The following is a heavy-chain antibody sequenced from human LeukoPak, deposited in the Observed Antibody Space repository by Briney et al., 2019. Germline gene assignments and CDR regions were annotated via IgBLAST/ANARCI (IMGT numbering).Heavy chain of an antibody. CDR2: IRGSGGST. Sequence: GGSLRLSCAASGFTFSSYAMSWVRQAPGKGLEWVSTIRGSGGSTYYVDSVKGRFTISRDNSKNTLYLQMNILRAEDTAVYYCAKGVYYYDSSGYAYFDYWGQGTLVTVSS. CDR1: GFTFSSYA. V-gene: IGHV3-23*01. D-gene: IGHD3-22*01. J-gene: IGHJ4*02. CDR3: AKGVYYYDSSGYAYFDY.